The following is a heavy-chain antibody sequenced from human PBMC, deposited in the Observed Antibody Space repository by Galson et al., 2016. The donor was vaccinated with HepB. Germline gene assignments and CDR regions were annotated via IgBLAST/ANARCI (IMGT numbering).Heavy chain of an antibody. Sequence: SLRLSCAASGFTFDDYAMHWVRQAPGKGLEWVSGISWNSDKIAYADSVKGRFTISRDNAKNSLYLQMNSLTAEDTAVYYCAREFESQVGWFDPWGQGTMVTVSS. D-gene: IGHD1-26*01. J-gene: IGHJ5*02. V-gene: IGHV3-9*01. CDR3: AREFESQVGWFDP. CDR2: ISWNSDKI. CDR1: GFTFDDYA.